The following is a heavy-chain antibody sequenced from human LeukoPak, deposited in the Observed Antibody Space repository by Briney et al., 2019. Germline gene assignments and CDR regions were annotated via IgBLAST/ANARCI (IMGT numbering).Heavy chain of an antibody. CDR1: GGSISSYY. D-gene: IGHD3-22*01. CDR2: IYYSGST. CDR3: ARDRYYDTSGYSYYFDY. V-gene: IGHV4-59*01. Sequence: KASETLSLTCTVSGGSISSYYRGWIRQSPGKGLEWIGYIYYSGSTNYNPSLKSRVTMSVDTSKNQFSLKLSSVTAADTAMYYCARDRYYDTSGYSYYFDYWGQGTLVTVSS. J-gene: IGHJ4*02.